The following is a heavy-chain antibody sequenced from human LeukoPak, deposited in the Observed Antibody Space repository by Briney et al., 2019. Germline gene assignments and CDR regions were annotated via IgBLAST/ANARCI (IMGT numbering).Heavy chain of an antibody. CDR3: AREGYGDLYY. V-gene: IGHV4-61*02. CDR2: IYTSGST. J-gene: IGHJ4*02. D-gene: IGHD4-17*01. Sequence: SETLSLTCTVSGGSISSGSYYWRWLRQPAGTGLEWLGRIYTSGSTNYNPSLKSRVTISVDTSKNQFSLKLSSVTAADTAVYYCAREGYGDLYYWGQGTLVTVSS. CDR1: GGSISSGSYY.